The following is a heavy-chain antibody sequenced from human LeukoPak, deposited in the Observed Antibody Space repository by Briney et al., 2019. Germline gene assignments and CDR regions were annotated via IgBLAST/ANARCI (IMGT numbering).Heavy chain of an antibody. D-gene: IGHD2-2*01. CDR3: ARWGPTGDIVVVPAAMLDFDY. CDR2: IIPIFGTA. V-gene: IGHV1-18*01. Sequence: ASVKVSCKASGYTFTSYDINWVRQAPGQGLEWMGGIIPIFGTANYAQKLQGRVTMTTDTSTSTAYMELRSLRSDDTAVYYCARWGPTGDIVVVPAAMLDFDYWGQGTLVTVSS. CDR1: GYTFTSYD. J-gene: IGHJ4*02.